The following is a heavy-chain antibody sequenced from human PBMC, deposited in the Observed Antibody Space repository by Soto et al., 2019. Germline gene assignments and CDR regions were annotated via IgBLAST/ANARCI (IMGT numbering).Heavy chain of an antibody. CDR1: GGSISSYY. CDR3: ARGTPQGYDSSGYYHNDAFDI. D-gene: IGHD3-22*01. V-gene: IGHV4-4*07. J-gene: IGHJ3*02. CDR2: IYTSGST. Sequence: QVQLQESGPGLVKPSETLSLTCTVSGGSISSYYWSWIRQPAGKGLEWIGRIYTSGSTNYNPSLKSRVTMSVDTSKNQFSLKLSSVTAADTAVYYCARGTPQGYDSSGYYHNDAFDIWGQGTMVTVSS.